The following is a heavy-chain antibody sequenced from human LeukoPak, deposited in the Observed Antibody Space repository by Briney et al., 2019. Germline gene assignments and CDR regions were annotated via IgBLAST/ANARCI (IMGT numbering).Heavy chain of an antibody. Sequence: PGGSLRLSCAASGFTFSSYWMHWVRQAPGKGLVWVSRIDTDGSSTIYADSVKGRFTISRDNAKNTLYLQMNSLRAEDTAVYYCAKDSDWGRFDYWGQGTLVTVSS. CDR3: AKDSDWGRFDY. CDR2: IDTDGSST. V-gene: IGHV3-74*01. J-gene: IGHJ4*02. CDR1: GFTFSSYW. D-gene: IGHD3/OR15-3a*01.